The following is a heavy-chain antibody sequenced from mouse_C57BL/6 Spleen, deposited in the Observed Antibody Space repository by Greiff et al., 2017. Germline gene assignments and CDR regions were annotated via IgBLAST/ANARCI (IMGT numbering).Heavy chain of an antibody. D-gene: IGHD1-1*01. V-gene: IGHV1-82*01. CDR1: GYAFSSSW. J-gene: IGHJ2*01. CDR2: IYPGDGDT. CDR3: ARSGTTVPGVFDY. Sequence: QVQLQQSGPELVKPGASVKISCKASGYAFSSSWMNWVKQRPGKGLEWIGRIYPGDGDTNYNGKFKGKATLTADKSSSTAYMQLSSLTSEDSAVYVCARSGTTVPGVFDYWGQGTTLTVSS.